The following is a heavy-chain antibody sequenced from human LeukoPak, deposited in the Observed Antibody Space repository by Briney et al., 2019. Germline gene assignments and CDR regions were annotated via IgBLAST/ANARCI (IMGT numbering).Heavy chain of an antibody. CDR3: ARGTLYGDYGIPKDHGNWFDP. J-gene: IGHJ5*02. Sequence: GGSLRLSCAASGFTFSSYAMHWVRQAPGKGLEWVSYISSSSSTIYYADSVKGRFTISRDNAKNSLYLQMNSLRDEDTAVYYCARGTLYGDYGIPKDHGNWFDPWGQGTLVTVSS. D-gene: IGHD4-17*01. CDR2: ISSSSSTI. V-gene: IGHV3-48*02. CDR1: GFTFSSYA.